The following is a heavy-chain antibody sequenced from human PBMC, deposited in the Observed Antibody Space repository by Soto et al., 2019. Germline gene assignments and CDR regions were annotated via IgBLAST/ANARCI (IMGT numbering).Heavy chain of an antibody. CDR2: VYYSGST. CDR3: AGRDCSTTSCYYLDYYYLDV. CDR1: GGSFSSYY. J-gene: IGHJ6*03. Sequence: PSETLSLTCTVSGGSFSSYYWTWIRQPPGKGLEWIGYVYYSGSTDYNPSLKSRVTISVDTSKNQFSLKLNSVTAADTAVYYCAGRDCSTTSCYYLDYYYLDVWGRGTTVTVSS. D-gene: IGHD2-2*01. V-gene: IGHV4-59*08.